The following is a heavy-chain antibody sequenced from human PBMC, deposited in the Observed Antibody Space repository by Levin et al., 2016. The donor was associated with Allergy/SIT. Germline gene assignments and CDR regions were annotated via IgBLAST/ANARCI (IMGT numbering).Heavy chain of an antibody. CDR1: GYAFTNYD. Sequence: ASVKVSCKASGYAFTNYDINWVRQATGQGLEWMGWMNPNSGDTVYAQKFQGRVIMTRDTSINTAYMELSSLRSEDTAVYFCATWLVVPPATYLRPAPTHNYWGQGALVTVSS. CDR3: ATWLVVPPATYLRPAPTHNY. J-gene: IGHJ4*02. D-gene: IGHD2-15*01. V-gene: IGHV1-8*01. CDR2: MNPNSGDT.